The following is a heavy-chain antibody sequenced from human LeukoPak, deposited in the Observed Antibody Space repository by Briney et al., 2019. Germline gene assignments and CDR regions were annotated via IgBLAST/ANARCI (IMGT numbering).Heavy chain of an antibody. V-gene: IGHV3-21*01. CDR3: ARAAIAAARIYYYMDV. CDR2: ISTSSSYI. D-gene: IGHD6-13*01. Sequence: GGSLRLSCAASGFTVSSNYMSWVRQAPGKGLEWVSFISTSSSYIHNADSVKGRFTISRDNAENSLYLQMNSLRAEDTAVYYCARAAIAAARIYYYMDVWGKGTTVTVSS. CDR1: GFTVSSNY. J-gene: IGHJ6*03.